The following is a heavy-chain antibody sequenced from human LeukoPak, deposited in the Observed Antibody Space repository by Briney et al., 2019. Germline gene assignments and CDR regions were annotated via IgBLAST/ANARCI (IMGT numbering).Heavy chain of an antibody. J-gene: IGHJ4*02. Sequence: GASVKVSCKASGYTFTSFGISWVRQAPGQGLEWMGWISVYNGDTNYAQKFQGRVTMTTDTSTNTAYMELRSLRSDDTAVYYCARETPRGYYGSGTFDYWGQGTLVPVSS. CDR2: ISVYNGDT. CDR3: ARETPRGYYGSGTFDY. CDR1: GYTFTSFG. D-gene: IGHD3-10*01. V-gene: IGHV1-18*01.